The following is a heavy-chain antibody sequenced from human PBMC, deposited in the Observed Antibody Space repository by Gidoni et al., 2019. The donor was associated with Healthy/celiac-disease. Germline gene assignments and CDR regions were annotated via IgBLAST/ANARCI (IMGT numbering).Heavy chain of an antibody. Sequence: QVQLVESGGGVVQPGGSLRLSCAASGFTFSSYGMHWVRQAPGKGLEWVAFIRYYGSNKYYADSVKGRFTISRDNSKNTLYLQMNSLRAEDTAVYYCAKDNGRYWGQGTLVTVSS. CDR3: AKDNGRY. J-gene: IGHJ4*02. D-gene: IGHD2-8*01. V-gene: IGHV3-30*02. CDR1: GFTFSSYG. CDR2: IRYYGSNK.